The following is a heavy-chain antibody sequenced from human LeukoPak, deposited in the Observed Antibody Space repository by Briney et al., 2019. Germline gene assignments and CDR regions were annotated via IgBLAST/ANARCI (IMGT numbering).Heavy chain of an antibody. J-gene: IGHJ4*02. V-gene: IGHV3-23*01. Sequence: GGSLRLSCAASGFTFSSYGMSWVRQAPGKGLEWVSAISGSGGSTYYADSVKGRFTISRDNSKNTLYLQMNSLRVEDTAVYYCAKGKYGDYADHWGQGTLVTVSS. D-gene: IGHD4-17*01. CDR3: AKGKYGDYADH. CDR2: ISGSGGST. CDR1: GFTFSSYG.